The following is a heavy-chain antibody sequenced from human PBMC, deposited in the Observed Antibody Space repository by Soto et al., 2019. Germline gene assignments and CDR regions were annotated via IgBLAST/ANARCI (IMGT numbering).Heavy chain of an antibody. D-gene: IGHD2-15*01. Sequence: QVQLVQSGAEVRRPGSSVKVSCKASGGTFRSYAMTWVRQAPGQGLEWMGNIIPMFGTSNYAEKFRGRVSISADEFTRTAYMELSSLRSEDTAVYYCARGVVVVAARYYYHALDAWGQGTTVTVSS. CDR3: ARGVVVVAARYYYHALDA. V-gene: IGHV1-69*15. J-gene: IGHJ6*02. CDR1: GGTFRSYA. CDR2: IIPMFGTS.